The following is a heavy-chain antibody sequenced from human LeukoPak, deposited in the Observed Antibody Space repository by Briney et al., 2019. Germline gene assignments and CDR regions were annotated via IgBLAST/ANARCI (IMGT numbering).Heavy chain of an antibody. Sequence: ASVKVSCKASGYTFTGYYIHWLRQAPGQGLKWMGWINSNSGDTNYAQKFQGRVTMTRDTSISTAYMELSSLRSDDTAVYYCARLVREVIDSSRAPFDYWGQGTLVTVSS. CDR3: ARLVREVIDSSRAPFDY. V-gene: IGHV1-2*02. D-gene: IGHD3-10*01. CDR1: GYTFTGYY. J-gene: IGHJ4*02. CDR2: INSNSGDT.